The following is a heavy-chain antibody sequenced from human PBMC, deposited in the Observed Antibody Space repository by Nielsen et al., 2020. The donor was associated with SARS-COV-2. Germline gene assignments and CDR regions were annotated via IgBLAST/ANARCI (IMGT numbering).Heavy chain of an antibody. CDR2: IYHSGST. Sequence: RQPPGKGLEWIGEIYHSGSTNYNPSLKSRVTISVDKSKNQFSLKLSSVTAADTAVYYCATITRDAFDIWGQGTMVTVSS. D-gene: IGHD5-24*01. CDR3: ATITRDAFDI. V-gene: IGHV4-4*02. J-gene: IGHJ3*02.